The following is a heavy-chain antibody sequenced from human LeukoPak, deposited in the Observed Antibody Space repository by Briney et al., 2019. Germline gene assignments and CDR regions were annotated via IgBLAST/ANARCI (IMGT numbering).Heavy chain of an antibody. CDR1: GGSISSSSYY. CDR3: ARARNTTPFDP. V-gene: IGHV4-39*07. Sequence: SETLSLTCTVSGGSISSSSYYWGWIRQPPGKGLEWIGEINHSGSTNYNPSLKSRVTISVDTSKNQFSLKLSSVTAADTAVYYCARARNTTPFDPWGQGTLVTVSS. CDR2: INHSGST. J-gene: IGHJ5*02. D-gene: IGHD1-1*01.